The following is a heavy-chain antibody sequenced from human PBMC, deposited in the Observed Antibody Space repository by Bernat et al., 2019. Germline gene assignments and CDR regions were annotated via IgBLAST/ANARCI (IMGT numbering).Heavy chain of an antibody. CDR1: GFTFRSHG. J-gene: IGHJ4*02. Sequence: QVQLVESGGGVVQSGGSLRLSCAASGFTFRSHGMHWVRQAPGKGLEWVAVIWYDGSNKYSADPAKGRFTSSKDNSKNTLDLQLNNLRAEDTAVYYCARGIAARYVDSWGQGTLVTVSS. CDR3: ARGIAARYVDS. V-gene: IGHV3-33*01. D-gene: IGHD6-6*01. CDR2: IWYDGSNK.